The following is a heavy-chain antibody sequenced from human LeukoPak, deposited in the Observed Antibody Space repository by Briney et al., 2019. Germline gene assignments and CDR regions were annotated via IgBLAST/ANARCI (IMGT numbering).Heavy chain of an antibody. V-gene: IGHV1-2*02. CDR3: VKAALDIVVVVAARHNWFDP. J-gene: IGHJ5*02. Sequence: ASVTVSCKASGYTFTDYYMHWVRQAPGQGLEWMGWINPNSGGTNYAQKFQGRVTMTRDTFISTAYMELSRLRSDDTAVYYCVKAALDIVVVVAARHNWFDPWGQGTLVTVSS. D-gene: IGHD2-15*01. CDR2: INPNSGGT. CDR1: GYTFTDYY.